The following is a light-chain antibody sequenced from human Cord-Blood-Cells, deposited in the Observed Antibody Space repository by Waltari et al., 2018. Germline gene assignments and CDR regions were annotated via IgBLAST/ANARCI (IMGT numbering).Light chain of an antibody. J-gene: IGKJ2*01. Sequence: IVLTQSPGTLSLSPGERATLSCRARQSVSSSYLAWYQQKPGHAPRPLIYGASSRATGIPVRFSGCGSGTDFTLTISRLEPEDFAVYYCQQYGSSPYTFGQGTKLESK. CDR1: QSVSSSY. V-gene: IGKV3-20*01. CDR2: GAS. CDR3: QQYGSSPYT.